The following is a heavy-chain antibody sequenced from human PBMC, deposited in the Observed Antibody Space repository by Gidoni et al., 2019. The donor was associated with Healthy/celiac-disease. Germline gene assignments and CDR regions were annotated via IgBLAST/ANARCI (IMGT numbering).Heavy chain of an antibody. Sequence: EVQLVEYGGGLVQPGGSLRLSCAASGFTVSSNYMSWVRQAPGKGLEWVSVIYSGGSTYYADSVKGRFTISRDNSKNTLYLQMNSLRAEDTAVYYCASHYDSSGYYYDDAFDIWGQGTMVTVSS. CDR2: IYSGGST. J-gene: IGHJ3*02. V-gene: IGHV3-66*04. CDR1: GFTVSSNY. CDR3: ASHYDSSGYYYDDAFDI. D-gene: IGHD3-22*01.